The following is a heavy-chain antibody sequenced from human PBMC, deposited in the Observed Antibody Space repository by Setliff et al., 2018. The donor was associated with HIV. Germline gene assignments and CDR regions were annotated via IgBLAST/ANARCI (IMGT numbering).Heavy chain of an antibody. CDR1: GGTFSSYA. V-gene: IGHV1-69*10. Sequence: ASVKVSCKASGGTFSSYAISWVRQAPGQGLEWMGGIIPILGIANYAQKFQGRVTITADKSTSTAYVELSSLRSEDTAVYYCAREPRGSSGWHHNDAFDIWGQGTMVTVSS. CDR2: IIPILGIA. D-gene: IGHD6-25*01. J-gene: IGHJ3*02. CDR3: AREPRGSSGWHHNDAFDI.